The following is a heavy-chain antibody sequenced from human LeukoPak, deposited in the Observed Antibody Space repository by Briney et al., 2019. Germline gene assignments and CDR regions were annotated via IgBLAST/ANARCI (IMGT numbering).Heavy chain of an antibody. CDR3: ARLASQYYDILTGYPGFDP. CDR2: IYPGDSDT. CDR1: GYSFTNYW. V-gene: IGHV5-51*01. D-gene: IGHD3-9*01. Sequence: GESLKISCKGSGYSFTNYWIGWVRQMPGKGLEWMGIIYPGDSDTRYSPSFQGQVTISADKSISTAYLQRSSLKASDTAMYYCARLASQYYDILTGYPGFDPWGQGTLVTVSS. J-gene: IGHJ5*02.